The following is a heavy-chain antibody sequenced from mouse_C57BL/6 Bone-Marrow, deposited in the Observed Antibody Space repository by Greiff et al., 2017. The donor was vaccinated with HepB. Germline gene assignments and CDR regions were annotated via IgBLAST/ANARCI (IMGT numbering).Heavy chain of an antibody. D-gene: IGHD1-1*01. CDR3: TNAYNYGSSQYYFDY. J-gene: IGHJ2*01. CDR2: IDPETGGT. CDR1: GYTFTDYE. Sequence: VQLQQSGAELVRPGASVTLSCKASGYTFTDYEMHWVKQTPVHGLEWIGAIDPETGGTAYYQKFKGKAILTADKSSSTAHMELRSMTSEDSAVYYCTNAYNYGSSQYYFDYWGQGTTLAVSS. V-gene: IGHV1-15*01.